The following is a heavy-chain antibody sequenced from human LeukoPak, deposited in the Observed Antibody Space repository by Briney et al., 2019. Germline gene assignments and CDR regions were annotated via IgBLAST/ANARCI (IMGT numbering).Heavy chain of an antibody. D-gene: IGHD3-9*01. J-gene: IGHJ5*02. Sequence: PGESLKISCKGSGYSFTSYWIGWVRQMPGKGLEWMGIIYPGDSDTRYSPSLQGQVTISADKSISTAYLQWSSLKASDTAMYYCATITTYYDILTGYYTNWFDPWGQGTLVTVSS. CDR3: ATITTYYDILTGYYTNWFDP. CDR2: IYPGDSDT. V-gene: IGHV5-51*01. CDR1: GYSFTSYW.